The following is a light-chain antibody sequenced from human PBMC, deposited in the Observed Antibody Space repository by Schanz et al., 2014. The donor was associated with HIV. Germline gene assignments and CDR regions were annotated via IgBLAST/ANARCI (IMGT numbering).Light chain of an antibody. V-gene: IGLV2-8*01. J-gene: IGLJ2*01. CDR1: NSDIGGYNY. CDR2: EVS. Sequence: QSALTQPAFVSGSPGQSITISCTGTNSDIGGYNYVSWYQQHPGKAPKLMIYEVSKRPSGVPDRFSGSKSGDTASLTVSGLQAEDEADYYCQSYDNSLRGVIFGGGTKLTVL. CDR3: QSYDNSLRGVI.